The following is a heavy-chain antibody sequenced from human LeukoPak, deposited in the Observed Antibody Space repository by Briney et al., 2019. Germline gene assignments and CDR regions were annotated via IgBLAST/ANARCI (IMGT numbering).Heavy chain of an antibody. CDR2: ISAYNGNT. CDR3: ARRRYDILTGYYETHTFDY. CDR1: GYTFTSYG. D-gene: IGHD3-9*01. J-gene: IGHJ4*02. V-gene: IGHV1-18*04. Sequence: GASVKVSCTASGYTFTSYGISWVRQAPGQGLEWMGWISAYNGNTNYAQKLQGRVTMTTDTSTSTAYMELRSLRSDDTAVYYCARRRYDILTGYYETHTFDYWGQGTLVTVSS.